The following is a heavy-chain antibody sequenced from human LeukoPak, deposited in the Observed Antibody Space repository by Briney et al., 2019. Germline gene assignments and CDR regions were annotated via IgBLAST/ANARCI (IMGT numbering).Heavy chain of an antibody. J-gene: IGHJ5*02. Sequence: GGSLRLSCAASGFTFSSYAMSWVRQAPGKGLEWVSAISGSGGSTYYADSVKGRFTITRDNSKNTLYLQMNSLRAEDTAVYYCAKNRVVVPAAMRSWGQGTLVTVSS. CDR1: GFTFSSYA. V-gene: IGHV3-23*01. CDR2: ISGSGGST. CDR3: AKNRVVVPAAMRS. D-gene: IGHD2-2*01.